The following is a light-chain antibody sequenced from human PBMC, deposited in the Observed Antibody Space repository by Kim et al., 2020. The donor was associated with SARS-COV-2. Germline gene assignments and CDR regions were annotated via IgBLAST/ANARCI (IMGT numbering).Light chain of an antibody. CDR3: QQSFSLPLT. J-gene: IGKJ4*01. Sequence: YVGDRGTITCQASKSISTCLNWYKQKSGKAPKLLISGAYNLQTGVPSRFSGSGSEIDFNLTINSLQTEDFATYYCQQSFSLPLTFGRGTKVNIK. CDR1: KSISTC. CDR2: GAY. V-gene: IGKV1-39*01.